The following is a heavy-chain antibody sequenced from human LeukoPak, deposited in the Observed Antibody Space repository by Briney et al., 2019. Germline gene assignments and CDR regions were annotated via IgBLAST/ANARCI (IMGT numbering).Heavy chain of an antibody. D-gene: IGHD3-10*01. CDR1: GGSISSYY. V-gene: IGHV4-59*08. CDR3: ARHACFLWFGELLQYGMDV. CDR2: IYYSGST. J-gene: IGHJ6*02. Sequence: SETLSLTCTVSGGSISSYYWSWIRQPPGKGLEWIGYIYYSGSTNYNPSLKSRVTISVDTSKNQFSLKLSSVTAADTAVYYCARHACFLWFGELLQYGMDVWGQGTTVTVSS.